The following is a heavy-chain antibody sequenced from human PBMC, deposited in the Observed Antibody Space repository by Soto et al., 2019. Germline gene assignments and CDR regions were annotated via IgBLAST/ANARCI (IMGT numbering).Heavy chain of an antibody. D-gene: IGHD3-10*01. J-gene: IGHJ6*02. CDR3: ARGDYYGPGSSQSTHYYYYGMDV. CDR1: GYTLTELS. V-gene: IGHV1-24*01. CDR2: FDPEDGET. Sequence: ASLQVSCKVSGYTLTELSMHWVRQAPGKGLEWMGGFDPEDGETIYAQKFQGRVTMTEDTSTDTAYMELSSLRSEDTAVYYCARGDYYGPGSSQSTHYYYYGMDVWGQGTTVTVSS.